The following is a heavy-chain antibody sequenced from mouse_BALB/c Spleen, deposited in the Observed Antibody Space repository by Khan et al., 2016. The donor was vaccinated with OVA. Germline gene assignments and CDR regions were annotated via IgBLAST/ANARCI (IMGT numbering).Heavy chain of an antibody. V-gene: IGHV2-6-1*01. CDR3: ARQPYYHYNIMDY. CDR1: GFSLTNYG. D-gene: IGHD2-10*01. J-gene: IGHJ4*01. Sequence: VQLQQSGPGLVAPSQSLSITCTISGFSLTNYGVHWVRQPPGKGLEWLVVIWSDGSTTYNSALKSRLTISKDNSKSQVFLKMNSRQTDDTAMYFCARQPYYHYNIMDYWVQGTSVTVSS. CDR2: IWSDGST.